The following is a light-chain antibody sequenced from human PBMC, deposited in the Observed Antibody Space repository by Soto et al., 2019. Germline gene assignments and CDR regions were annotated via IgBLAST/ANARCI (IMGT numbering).Light chain of an antibody. CDR3: QQYSSPPRT. CDR1: QSVSSNY. CDR2: VAS. J-gene: IGKJ1*01. Sequence: EIVLTQSPGTLSLSPGERATLSCRASQSVSSNYLAWYQQKPGQSPRLLIYVASTRATGIPDRFSGSGSGTDFTLTISRLEPEDFAVYYCQQYSSPPRTFGQGPRWKSN. V-gene: IGKV3-20*01.